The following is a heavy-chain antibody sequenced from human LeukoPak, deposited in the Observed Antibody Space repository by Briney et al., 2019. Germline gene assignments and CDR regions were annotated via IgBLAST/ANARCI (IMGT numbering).Heavy chain of an antibody. V-gene: IGHV1-2*02. D-gene: IGHD3-22*01. Sequence: ASVTVSCKASGYTFTGYYMHWVRQAPGQGLEWMGWINPNSGGTNYAQKFQGRVTMTRDTSISTAYMELSRLRSDDTAVYYCARDSYYYDSSGYWSYYYYYMDVWGKGTTVTISS. CDR1: GYTFTGYY. J-gene: IGHJ6*03. CDR2: INPNSGGT. CDR3: ARDSYYYDSSGYWSYYYYYMDV.